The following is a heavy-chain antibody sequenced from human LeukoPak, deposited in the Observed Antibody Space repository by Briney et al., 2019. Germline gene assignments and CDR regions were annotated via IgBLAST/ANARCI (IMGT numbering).Heavy chain of an antibody. J-gene: IGHJ3*01. CDR2: VYYTGST. V-gene: IGHV4-59*01. Sequence: SETLSLTCTVSGGSIRSYYWSWIRQPPGKGLEWIGYVYYTGSTNYNPSLKSRVTISVDTSKNQFSLKLSSVTAADTAVYYCARRSKASAGGAFDVWGQGTMVTVSS. D-gene: IGHD6-13*01. CDR1: GGSIRSYY. CDR3: ARRSKASAGGAFDV.